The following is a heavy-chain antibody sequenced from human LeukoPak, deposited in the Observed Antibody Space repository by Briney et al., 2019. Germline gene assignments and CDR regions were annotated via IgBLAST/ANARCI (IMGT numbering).Heavy chain of an antibody. CDR3: AKTKRGHYGSGSSDAFDI. V-gene: IGHV3-23*01. D-gene: IGHD3-10*01. J-gene: IGHJ3*02. CDR2: LGVSVSGYGGST. CDR1: GFTFSRYA. Sequence: PGGSLRLSCAASGFTFSRYAMSWVRHAPGKGLEWVSALGVSVSGYGGSTYYADSVKGRFTISRDNSKNTLYLQMNSLRAEDTAVYYCAKTKRGHYGSGSSDAFDIWGQGTMVTVSS.